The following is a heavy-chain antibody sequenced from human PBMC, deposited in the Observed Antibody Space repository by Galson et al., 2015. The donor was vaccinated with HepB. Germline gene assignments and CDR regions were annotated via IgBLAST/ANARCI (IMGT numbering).Heavy chain of an antibody. Sequence: SLRLSCAASGFTFSNYGMHWVRQAPGKGLEWVAVIWYDGSNKYYADSVKGRFTISRDNSKNTLYLQMNSLRAEDTAVYYCAREGGGGSYFFDYWGQGTLVTVSS. V-gene: IGHV3-33*01. CDR3: AREGGGGSYFFDY. J-gene: IGHJ4*02. CDR2: IWYDGSNK. CDR1: GFTFSNYG. D-gene: IGHD1-26*01.